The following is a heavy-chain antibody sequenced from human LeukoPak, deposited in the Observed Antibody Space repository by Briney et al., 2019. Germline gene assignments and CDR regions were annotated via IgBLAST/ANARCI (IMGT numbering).Heavy chain of an antibody. V-gene: IGHV1-3*01. Sequence: ASVKVSCKASGYILTSYAMHWVRQAPGERLEWMGWIHARNGKIKYSQKFQGRVTITSDTSASTAYMELSSLISEDTAVYYCARGFSMVRGVPPGYWGQGTLVTVSS. CDR1: GYILTSYA. J-gene: IGHJ4*02. CDR3: ARGFSMVRGVPPGY. CDR2: IHARNGKI. D-gene: IGHD3-10*01.